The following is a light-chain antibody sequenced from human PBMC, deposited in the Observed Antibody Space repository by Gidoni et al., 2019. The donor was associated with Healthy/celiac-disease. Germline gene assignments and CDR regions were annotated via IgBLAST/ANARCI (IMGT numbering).Light chain of an antibody. CDR2: AAS. CDR1: QSISSY. CDR3: QQSYSTPPVT. Sequence: DIQMTQSPSSLSASVGDRVTITCRASQSISSYLHWYQQKPGKAPKLLIYAASSLQSGVPSRLSGSGSGTDFTLTISSLQPEDFATYYCQQSYSTPPVTFGPGTKVDIK. J-gene: IGKJ3*01. V-gene: IGKV1-39*01.